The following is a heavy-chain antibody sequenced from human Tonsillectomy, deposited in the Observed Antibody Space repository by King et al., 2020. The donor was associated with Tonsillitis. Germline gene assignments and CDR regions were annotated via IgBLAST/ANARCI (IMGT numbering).Heavy chain of an antibody. CDR2: ISYDGSNK. V-gene: IGHV3-30*04. CDR3: ATSPTVAARLFDY. Sequence: VQLVESGGGVVQPGRSLRLSCAASGFTFSSYAMHWVRQAPGKGLEWVAVISYDGSNKYYADSVKSRFTISRDNSKNTLYLQMNSLRAEDTAVYYCATSPTVAARLFDYWGQGTLVTVSS. D-gene: IGHD6-6*01. J-gene: IGHJ4*02. CDR1: GFTFSSYA.